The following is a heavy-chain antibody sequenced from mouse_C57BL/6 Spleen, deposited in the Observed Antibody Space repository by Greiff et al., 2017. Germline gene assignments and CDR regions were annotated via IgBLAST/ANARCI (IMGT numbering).Heavy chain of an antibody. V-gene: IGHV1-47*01. CDR1: GYTFTTYP. CDR2: FYPDNDGT. J-gene: IGHJ3*01. Sequence: QVQLQQSGAELVKPGASVKMSCKASGYTFTTYPIQWVKQRHGKSLEWIGNFYPDNDGTKYNEKFKGKATLTVEKSSSTVYLELSRVTSEDSAVYYCARGDYSKSFAYWGQGTLVTVSA. CDR3: ARGDYSKSFAY. D-gene: IGHD2-5*01.